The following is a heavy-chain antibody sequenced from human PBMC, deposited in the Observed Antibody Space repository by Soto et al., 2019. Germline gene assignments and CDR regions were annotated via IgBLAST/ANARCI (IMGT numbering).Heavy chain of an antibody. CDR2: IIPIFGTA. V-gene: IGHV1-69*13. D-gene: IGHD3-3*01. J-gene: IGHJ6*02. CDR3: ARVTQGYNDFWSGHYMNV. CDR1: GGTFSSYA. Sequence: ASVKVSCKASGGTFSSYAISWVRQAPGQGLEWMGGIIPIFGTANYAQKFQGRVTITADESTSTAYMELSSLRSEDKAVYYCARVTQGYNDFWSGHYMNVWGQGTTVTVS.